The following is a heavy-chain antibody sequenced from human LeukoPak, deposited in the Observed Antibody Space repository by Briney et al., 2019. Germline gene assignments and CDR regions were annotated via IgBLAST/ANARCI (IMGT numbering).Heavy chain of an antibody. Sequence: GASVKLSCKASGGTFSSYAISWVRQAHGQGLEWMGGIIPIFGTANYSQKFQGSVKITADESASTAYMELSSLRSEDTAVYYCARGLGYCSSTSCRNWFDPWGQGTLVTVSS. CDR2: IIPIFGTA. J-gene: IGHJ5*02. V-gene: IGHV1-69*01. CDR1: GGTFSSYA. CDR3: ARGLGYCSSTSCRNWFDP. D-gene: IGHD2-2*01.